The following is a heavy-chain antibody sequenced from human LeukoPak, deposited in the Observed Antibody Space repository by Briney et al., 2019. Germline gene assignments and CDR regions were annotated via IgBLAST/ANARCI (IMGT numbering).Heavy chain of an antibody. V-gene: IGHV1-46*01. CDR1: GYTFTSYY. Sequence: RASVKVSCKASGYTFTSYYMHWVRQAPGQGLEWMGIINPSGGSTSYAQKFQGRVTMTRDTSTSTVYMELSSLRSEDTAVYYCAREAWPHYYYHYGMDVWGQGTTVTVSS. CDR2: INPSGGST. CDR3: AREAWPHYYYHYGMDV. J-gene: IGHJ6*02.